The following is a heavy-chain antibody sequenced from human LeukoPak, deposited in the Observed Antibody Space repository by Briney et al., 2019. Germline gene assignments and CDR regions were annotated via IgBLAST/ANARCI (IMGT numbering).Heavy chain of an antibody. J-gene: IGHJ4*02. D-gene: IGHD2-15*01. Sequence: SETLSLTCAVYGGSFSGYYWSLIRQPPGKGLEWIGEINHSGSTNYNPSLKSRVTISVDTSKNQFSLKLSSVTAADTAVYYCARDKRGGSPYYFDYWGQGTLVTVSS. CDR3: ARDKRGGSPYYFDY. CDR2: INHSGST. CDR1: GGSFSGYY. V-gene: IGHV4-34*01.